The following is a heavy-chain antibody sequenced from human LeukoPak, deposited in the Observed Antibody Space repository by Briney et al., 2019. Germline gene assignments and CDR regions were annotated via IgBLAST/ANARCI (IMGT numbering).Heavy chain of an antibody. J-gene: IGHJ4*02. CDR2: IWYDGSNK. D-gene: IGHD1-1*01. Sequence: PGGSLRLSCAASGFTFSSYGMHWVRQAPGKGLEWVAVIWYDGSNKYYADSVKGRFTISRDNSKNTLYLQMNSLRAEDTAVYYCAREQQLATYYFDYWGQGTLVTVSS. V-gene: IGHV3-33*01. CDR3: AREQQLATYYFDY. CDR1: GFTFSSYG.